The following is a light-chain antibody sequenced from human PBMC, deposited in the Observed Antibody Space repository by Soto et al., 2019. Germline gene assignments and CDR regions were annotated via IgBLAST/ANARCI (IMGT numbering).Light chain of an antibody. CDR2: TAS. V-gene: IGKV1-39*01. Sequence: DIQMTQSPSSLSASVGDRVTITCRASQSISSYLNWYQQKPGKAPKLLIYTASSLQSGVPSRFSGSGSGTDFTLTISSLQPEDFATFYCQQSYITPLTFSGGTKVEIK. J-gene: IGKJ4*01. CDR1: QSISSY. CDR3: QQSYITPLT.